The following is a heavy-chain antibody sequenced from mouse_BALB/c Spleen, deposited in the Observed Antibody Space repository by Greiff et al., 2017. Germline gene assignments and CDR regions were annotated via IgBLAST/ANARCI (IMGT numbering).Heavy chain of an antibody. J-gene: IGHJ3*01. CDR3: TPLGPGAY. CDR1: GFTFSNYW. V-gene: IGHV6-6*02. Sequence: DVKLVESGGGLVQPGGSMKLSCVASGFTFSNYWMNWVRQSPEKGLEWVAEIRLKSNNYATHYAESVKGRFTISRDDSKSSVYLQMNNLRAEDTGIYYCTPLGPGAYWGQGTLVTVSA. D-gene: IGHD3-1*01. CDR2: IRLKSNNYAT.